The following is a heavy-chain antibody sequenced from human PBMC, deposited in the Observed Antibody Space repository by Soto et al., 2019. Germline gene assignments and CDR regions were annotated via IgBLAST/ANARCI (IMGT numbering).Heavy chain of an antibody. CDR3: ARIIRNKNSYYYGMDV. Sequence: QVQLVQSGAEVKKPGSSVKVSCKASGGTFSSYAISWVRQAPGQGLEWMGGSIPIFGTANYAQKFQGRVTITADESTSTAYIELSSLRSEDTAVYYCARIIRNKNSYYYGMDVWGQGTTVTVSS. CDR2: SIPIFGTA. V-gene: IGHV1-69*01. CDR1: GGTFSSYA. D-gene: IGHD3-10*01. J-gene: IGHJ6*02.